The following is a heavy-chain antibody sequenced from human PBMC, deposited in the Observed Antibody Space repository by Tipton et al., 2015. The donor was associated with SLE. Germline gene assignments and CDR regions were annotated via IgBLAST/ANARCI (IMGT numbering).Heavy chain of an antibody. CDR2: INHSGST. CDR1: GGSFSGYY. V-gene: IGHV4-34*01. CDR3: ARGVVFGVVIGFDP. Sequence: TLSLTCTVYGGSFSGYYWSWIRQPPGKGLEWIGEINHSGSTNYNPSLKSRVTISVDTSKNQFSLKLSSVTAADTAVYYCARGVVFGVVIGFDPWGQGTLVTVSS. J-gene: IGHJ5*02. D-gene: IGHD3-3*01.